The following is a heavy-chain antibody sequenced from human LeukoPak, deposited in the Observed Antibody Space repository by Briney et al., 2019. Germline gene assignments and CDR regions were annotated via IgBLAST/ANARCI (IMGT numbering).Heavy chain of an antibody. D-gene: IGHD1-26*01. CDR2: IYYSGST. V-gene: IGHV4-59*01. J-gene: IGHJ5*02. CDR1: GGSISSYY. CDR3: ARGAPYNWFDP. Sequence: SETLSLTCTVSGGSISSYYWSWIRQPPGKRLEWIGYIYYSGSTNYNPSLKCRVTISVDTSKNQFSLKLSSVTAADTAVYYCARGAPYNWFDPWGQGTLVTVSS.